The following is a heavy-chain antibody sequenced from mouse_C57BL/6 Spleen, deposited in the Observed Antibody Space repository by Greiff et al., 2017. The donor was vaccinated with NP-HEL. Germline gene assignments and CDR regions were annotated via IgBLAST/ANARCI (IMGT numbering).Heavy chain of an antibody. V-gene: IGHV7-3*01. J-gene: IGHJ4*01. CDR1: GFTFTDYY. CDR3: ARYDDYDEGYYYAMDY. CDR2: IRNKANGYTS. D-gene: IGHD2-4*01. Sequence: EVKLMESGGGLVQPGGSLSLSCAASGFTFTDYYMSWVRQPPGKALEWLGFIRNKANGYTSEYSASVKGRFTISRDNSQSILYLQMNALRAEDSATYYCARYDDYDEGYYYAMDYWGQGTSVTVSS.